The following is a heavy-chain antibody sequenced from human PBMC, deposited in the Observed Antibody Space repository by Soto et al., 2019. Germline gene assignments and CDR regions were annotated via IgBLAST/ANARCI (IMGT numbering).Heavy chain of an antibody. CDR3: VRDWSGKTCPCMDV. V-gene: IGHV3-23*01. CDR2: ISGGGDTT. D-gene: IGHD3-3*01. J-gene: IGHJ6*02. CDR1: GFTFSKHV. Sequence: PGGSLRLSCVTSGFTFSKHVMSWVRQAPGMGLEWVSGISGGGDTTYYADSVRGRFTISRDKSKNMVYLQMNSLRVEDTAVYYCVRDWSGKTCPCMDVWGQGTTVTVSS.